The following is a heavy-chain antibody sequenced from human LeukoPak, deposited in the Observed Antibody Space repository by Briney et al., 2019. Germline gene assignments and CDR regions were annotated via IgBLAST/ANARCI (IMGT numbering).Heavy chain of an antibody. CDR3: ARDLRVGATKDVFGGAFDV. D-gene: IGHD1-26*01. Sequence: ASVKVSCKASGYTFTSYYMHWVRQAPGQGLEWMGIINPSGGSTSYAQKFQGRVTMTRDTSTSTVYMELSSLRSEDTAVYHCARDLRVGATKDVFGGAFDVWGQGTMVTVSS. CDR2: INPSGGST. CDR1: GYTFTSYY. J-gene: IGHJ3*01. V-gene: IGHV1-46*01.